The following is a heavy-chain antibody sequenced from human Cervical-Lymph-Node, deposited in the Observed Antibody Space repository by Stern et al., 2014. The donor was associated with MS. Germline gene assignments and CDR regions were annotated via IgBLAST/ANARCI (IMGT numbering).Heavy chain of an antibody. Sequence: VQLVESGGGVVQPGRSLRLSCAASGLTFSTHGMHWVRQAPGTGLEWVAVIWYDGSNKNYVDSVKGRFTISRDNSKSTLYLQMDSLRAEDTAVYYCVAYSSGDNINHWGQGTLVTVSS. CDR1: GLTFSTHG. J-gene: IGHJ5*02. V-gene: IGHV3-33*01. CDR2: IWYDGSNK. D-gene: IGHD3-22*01. CDR3: VAYSSGDNINH.